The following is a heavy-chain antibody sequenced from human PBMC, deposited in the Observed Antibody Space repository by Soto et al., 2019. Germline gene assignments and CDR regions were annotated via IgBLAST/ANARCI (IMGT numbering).Heavy chain of an antibody. CDR1: GFTFSSYD. J-gene: IGHJ6*02. CDR3: AKDFSRGDHYYYGMDV. V-gene: IGHV3-23*01. CDR2: ISGSGGST. Sequence: GGSLRLSCAASGFTFSSYDMSWVRQAPGKGLEWVSAISGSGGSTYYADSVKGRFTISRDNSKNTLYLQMNSLRAEDTAVYYCAKDFSRGDHYYYGMDVWGQGTTVTVSS. D-gene: IGHD2-2*01.